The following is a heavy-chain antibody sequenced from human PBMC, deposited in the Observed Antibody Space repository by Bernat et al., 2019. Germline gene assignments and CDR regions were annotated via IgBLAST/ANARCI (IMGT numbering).Heavy chain of an antibody. CDR1: RFIFDDYA. Sequence: EVQLVESGGGLEQPGRSLRLSCATSRFIFDDYAMHWVRQAPGKGLEWVSGISWNSGNIGYADSVKGRFTISRDNAKNSLYLQMNSLRPEDTALYYCVKGSSAWYSPLGYWGQGTLVTVSS. J-gene: IGHJ4*02. D-gene: IGHD6-19*01. CDR2: ISWNSGNI. CDR3: VKGSSAWYSPLGY. V-gene: IGHV3-9*01.